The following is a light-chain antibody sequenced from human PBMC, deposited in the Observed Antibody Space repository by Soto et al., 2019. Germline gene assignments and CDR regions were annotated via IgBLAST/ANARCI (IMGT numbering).Light chain of an antibody. CDR2: AAS. Sequence: AILXXQSPSSLSSSTGDXVTITCRASQGISSYLAWYQQKPGKAPKLLIYAASTLQSGVPSRFSGSGSGTDFTLTISCLQSEDFATYYCQQYYSYPITFGQRTRLEIK. CDR1: QGISSY. J-gene: IGKJ5*01. V-gene: IGKV1-8*01. CDR3: QQYYSYPIT.